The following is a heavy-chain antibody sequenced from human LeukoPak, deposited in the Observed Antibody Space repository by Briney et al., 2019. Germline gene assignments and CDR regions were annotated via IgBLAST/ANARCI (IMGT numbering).Heavy chain of an antibody. CDR2: ISWNSGSI. Sequence: PGGSLRLSCAASGFTFDDYAMHWVRQAPGKGLEWVSGISWNSGSIGYADSVKSRFTISRDNAKNSLYLQMNRLRAEDTALYYCAKERRHSYGIDYWGQGTLVTVSS. CDR3: AKERRHSYGIDY. J-gene: IGHJ4*02. CDR1: GFTFDDYA. D-gene: IGHD5-18*01. V-gene: IGHV3-9*01.